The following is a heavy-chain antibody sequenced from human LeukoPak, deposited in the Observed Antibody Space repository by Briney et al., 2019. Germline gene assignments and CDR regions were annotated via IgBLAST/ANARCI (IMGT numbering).Heavy chain of an antibody. D-gene: IGHD3-10*01. CDR3: ARHIRHYYGSGSYFLGFDP. Sequence: SETLSLTCAVYGGSLRGYYWSWIRQPPGKGLEWIGEINHSGSTNYNPSLKSRVTISVDTSKNQFSLKLSSVTAADTAVYYCARHIRHYYGSGSYFLGFDPWGQGTLVTVSS. CDR2: INHSGST. V-gene: IGHV4-34*01. J-gene: IGHJ5*02. CDR1: GGSLRGYY.